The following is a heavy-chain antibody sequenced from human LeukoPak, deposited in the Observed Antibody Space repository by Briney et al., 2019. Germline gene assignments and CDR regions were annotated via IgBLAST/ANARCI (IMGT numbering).Heavy chain of an antibody. V-gene: IGHV5-51*01. Sequence: GESLKISCKGSGYSFSSYWIGWVRQMPGKGLEWMGIIYPGDSDTRYSPSFQGQVTISADKSISTAYLQWSSLKASNTAMYYYARHLYYYGSGSYFTPFDYWGQGTLVTVSS. J-gene: IGHJ4*02. CDR1: GYSFSSYW. CDR3: ARHLYYYGSGSYFTPFDY. D-gene: IGHD3-10*01. CDR2: IYPGDSDT.